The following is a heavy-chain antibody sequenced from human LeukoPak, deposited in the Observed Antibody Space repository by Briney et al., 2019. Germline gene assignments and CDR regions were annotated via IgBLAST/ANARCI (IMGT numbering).Heavy chain of an antibody. D-gene: IGHD6-19*01. Sequence: GASVKVSCKASGYTFTNSDINWVRQATGQGLEWMGWMNPKSGYTDYAQKFQGRVTMTRNTSISTVYMELSSLKSEDTAVYYCARGLGGSSGWYSLDYWGQGTLVTVSS. J-gene: IGHJ4*02. V-gene: IGHV1-8*01. CDR1: GYTFTNSD. CDR2: MNPKSGYT. CDR3: ARGLGGSSGWYSLDY.